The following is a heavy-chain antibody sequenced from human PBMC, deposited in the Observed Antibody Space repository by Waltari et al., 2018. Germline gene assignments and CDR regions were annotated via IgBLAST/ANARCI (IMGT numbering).Heavy chain of an antibody. Sequence: QVQLVESGGGVVQPGGSLRLSCAASGFTFSSYGMHWVRQAPGKGLEWVAYIRYEGSNKYYADSVKGRFTISRDNSKNTLYLQMNSLRAEDTAVYSCAKDYPHSSSWPGVFDYWGQGTLVTVSS. V-gene: IGHV3-30*02. J-gene: IGHJ4*02. CDR3: AKDYPHSSSWPGVFDY. D-gene: IGHD6-13*01. CDR1: GFTFSSYG. CDR2: IRYEGSNK.